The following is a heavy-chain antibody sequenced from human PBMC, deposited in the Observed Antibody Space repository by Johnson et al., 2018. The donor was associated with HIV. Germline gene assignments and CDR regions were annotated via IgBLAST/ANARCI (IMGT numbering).Heavy chain of an antibody. CDR2: ISYDGSNK. J-gene: IGHJ3*02. CDR1: GFTFSNYA. V-gene: IGHV3-30*18. Sequence: QVQLVESGGGVVQPGRSLRLSCAASGFTFSNYAMDWVRQAPGKGLEWVAVISYDGSNKYYADSVKGRFTISRDNFKNTLYLQMNSRRAGDTAVYYCAKWDAVDIWGQGTMVTVSS. CDR3: AKWDAVDI.